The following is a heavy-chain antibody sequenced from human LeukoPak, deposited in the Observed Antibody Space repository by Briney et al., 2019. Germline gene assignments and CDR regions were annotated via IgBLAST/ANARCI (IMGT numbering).Heavy chain of an antibody. J-gene: IGHJ5*02. Sequence: PSETLSLTCAVYGGSFSGYYWSWIRQPPGKGLEWIGEINHSGSTNYNLSLKSRVTISVDTSKNQFSLKLSSVTAADTAVYYCARGINWPRWYYYDSSGANWFDPWGQGTLVTVSS. CDR1: GGSFSGYY. CDR2: INHSGST. V-gene: IGHV4-34*01. D-gene: IGHD3-22*01. CDR3: ARGINWPRWYYYDSSGANWFDP.